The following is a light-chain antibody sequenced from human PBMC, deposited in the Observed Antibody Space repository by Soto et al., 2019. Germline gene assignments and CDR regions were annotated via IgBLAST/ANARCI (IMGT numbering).Light chain of an antibody. CDR1: QDISNY. CDR3: QQYGNVPYT. J-gene: IGKJ2*01. V-gene: IGKV1-33*01. CDR2: GAS. Sequence: DIQMTQSPSSLSASVGDRVTITCQASQDISNYLNWYQQKPGKAPKLLIYGASNLETGVPSRFSGSGSGTDFTFTISSLRPEDIETYYCQQYGNVPYTFGRGTKLEIK.